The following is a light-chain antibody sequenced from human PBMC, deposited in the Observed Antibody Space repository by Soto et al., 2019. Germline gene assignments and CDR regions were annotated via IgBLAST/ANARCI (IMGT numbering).Light chain of an antibody. CDR1: QSVPNSY. CDR3: QRYGTSTT. Sequence: EIVLTQSPGTLSLSPGERATLSCRASQSVPNSYLAWYQQKPGQAPRLLIYGASSRATGIPVRFSGSGSGTDFTLTISRLEPEDFAVYYCQRYGTSTTFGQGTKWISN. V-gene: IGKV3-20*01. CDR2: GAS. J-gene: IGKJ1*01.